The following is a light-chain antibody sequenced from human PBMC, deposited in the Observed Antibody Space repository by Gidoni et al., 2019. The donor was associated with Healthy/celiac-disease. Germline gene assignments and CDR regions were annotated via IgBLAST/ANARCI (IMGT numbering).Light chain of an antibody. CDR2: QDS. V-gene: IGLV3-1*01. J-gene: IGLJ2*01. CDR1: KLGDKY. Sequence: SYELTQPPSVSVSPGQTASINCSGDKLGDKYACWYQQNPGQSPVLVIYQDSKRPSGIPERFSGSNSGNTATLTISGTQAMDEADYYCQAWDSSTAVFGGGTKLTVL. CDR3: QAWDSSTAV.